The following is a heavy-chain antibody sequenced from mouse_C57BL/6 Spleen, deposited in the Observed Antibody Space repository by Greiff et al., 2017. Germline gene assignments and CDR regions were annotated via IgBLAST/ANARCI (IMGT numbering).Heavy chain of an antibody. CDR3: ARDGGGSYGYFDV. D-gene: IGHD1-1*02. CDR2: ISNGGGST. CDR1: GFTFSDYY. J-gene: IGHJ1*03. V-gene: IGHV5-12*01. Sequence: EVKLVESGGGLVQPGGSLKLSCAASGFTFSDYYMYWVRQTPEQRLEWVAYISNGGGSTYYPDTVKGRFTISRDNAKNTLYLQMSRLKSEDTAMYYCARDGGGSYGYFDVWGTGTTVTVSS.